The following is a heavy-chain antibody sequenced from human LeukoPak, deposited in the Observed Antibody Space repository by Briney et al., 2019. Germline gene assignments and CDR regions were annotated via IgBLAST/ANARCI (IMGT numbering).Heavy chain of an antibody. CDR2: ISSSSSYI. D-gene: IGHD6-19*01. V-gene: IGHV3-21*01. J-gene: IGHJ5*02. CDR3: ARSRGSSGWYRWFDP. Sequence: GGSLRLSCAASGFTFSSYSMNWVRQAPGKGLEWVSSISSSSSYIYYADSVKGRFTIPRDNAKNSLYLQMNSLRAEDTAVYYCARSRGSSGWYRWFDPWGQGTLVTVSS. CDR1: GFTFSSYS.